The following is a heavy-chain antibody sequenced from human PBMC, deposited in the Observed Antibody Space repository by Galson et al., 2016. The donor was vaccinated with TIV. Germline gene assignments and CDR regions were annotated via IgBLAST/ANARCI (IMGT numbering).Heavy chain of an antibody. D-gene: IGHD5-24*01. CDR2: ITYDGNKQ. CDR1: GFTFTDYA. V-gene: IGHV3-30-3*01. Sequence: SLRLSCATSGFTFTDYAFHWVRQAPGQGLEWVALITYDGNKQYYADSVKGRFTISRNASSSTIFLQMNSLRAVDAALYYCARPREGYNLPGFDAWGQGTLVIVSS. CDR3: ARPREGYNLPGFDA. J-gene: IGHJ4*02.